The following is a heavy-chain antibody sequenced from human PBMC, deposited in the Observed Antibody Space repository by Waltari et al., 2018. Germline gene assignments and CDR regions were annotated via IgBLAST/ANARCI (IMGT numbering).Heavy chain of an antibody. CDR1: GFTFSPHG. CDR2: IKQDGSVK. Sequence: EVQLVESGGGLVQPGGSLRLSCAASGFTFSPHGMSWVRQAPGKGLEWVANIKQDGSVKDYVDSVKGRFTISRDNAKNSVYLQMNSLGVEDTAVYYCARSRKSRPRYFDYWGQGTLVTVSS. V-gene: IGHV3-7*01. J-gene: IGHJ4*02. CDR3: ARSRKSRPRYFDY.